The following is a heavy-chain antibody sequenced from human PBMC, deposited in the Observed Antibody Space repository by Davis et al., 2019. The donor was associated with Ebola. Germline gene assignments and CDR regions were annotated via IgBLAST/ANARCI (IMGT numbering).Heavy chain of an antibody. CDR1: AFAFSSYV. V-gene: IGHV3-23*01. D-gene: IGHD3-3*01. CDR3: ARSGLSFGVVKYHYGMDV. CDR2: ISGSGGST. Sequence: GESLKISCAASAFAFSSYVMNWVRQAPGKGLEWVSAISGSGGSTYYADSVKGRFTISRDNSKKTMYLQMNSLRAEDTAVYYCARSGLSFGVVKYHYGMDVWGKGTTVTVSS. J-gene: IGHJ6*04.